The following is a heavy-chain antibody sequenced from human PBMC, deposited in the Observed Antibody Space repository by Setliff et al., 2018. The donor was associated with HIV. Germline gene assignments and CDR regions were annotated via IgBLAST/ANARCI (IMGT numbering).Heavy chain of an antibody. J-gene: IGHJ3*02. CDR1: GGSISSYY. V-gene: IGHV4-59*12. CDR3: TRADNYGSGTSLPFYCFDI. CDR2: IYYSGST. D-gene: IGHD3-10*01. Sequence: PSETLSLTCTVSGGSISSYYWSWIRQPPGKALEWIGYIYYSGSTNYNPSLKTRLTISVETSKNQFSLKLDSMTAADTAVYYCTRADNYGSGTSLPFYCFDIWGQGTMVTVSS.